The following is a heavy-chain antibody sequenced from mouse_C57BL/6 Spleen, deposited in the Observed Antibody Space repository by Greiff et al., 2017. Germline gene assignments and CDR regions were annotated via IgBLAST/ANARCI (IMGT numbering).Heavy chain of an antibody. D-gene: IGHD2-5*01. CDR3: ARSYYSNPFDY. CDR1: GYAFSSSW. J-gene: IGHJ2*01. CDR2: IYPGDGDT. Sequence: VQLQQSGPELVKPGASVKISCKASGYAFSSSWMNWVKQRPGKGLEWIGRIYPGDGDTNYNGKFKGKATLTADKSSSTAYMQLSSLTSEDSAVYFCARSYYSNPFDYWGQGTTLTVSS. V-gene: IGHV1-82*01.